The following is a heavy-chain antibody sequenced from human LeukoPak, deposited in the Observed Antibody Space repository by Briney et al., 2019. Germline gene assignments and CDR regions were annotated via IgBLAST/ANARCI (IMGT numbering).Heavy chain of an antibody. CDR2: INHSGST. V-gene: IGHV4-34*01. Sequence: SETLSLTCAVYGGSFSGYYWSWIRQPPGQGLEWIGEINHSGSTNYNPSLKSRVTISVDTSKNQFSLKLSSVTAADTAVYYCARGSWGPLSAFDIWGQGTMVTVSS. CDR1: GGSFSGYY. J-gene: IGHJ3*02. D-gene: IGHD1-26*01. CDR3: ARGSWGPLSAFDI.